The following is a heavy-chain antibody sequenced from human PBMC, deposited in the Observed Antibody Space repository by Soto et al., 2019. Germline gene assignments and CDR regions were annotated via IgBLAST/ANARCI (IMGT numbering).Heavy chain of an antibody. D-gene: IGHD3-3*01. CDR2: ISDGGERT. V-gene: IGHV3-23*01. J-gene: IGHJ6*02. CDR1: GFTFSDYV. Sequence: PGGSLRLSCVASGFTFSDYVMSWVRQVPGKGLEWVSSISDGGERTDYRDSVRGRFTISRDNARFTLHLQMNSLIVDDTAIYCCARDRSTDFGLDVWGQGTTVTVSS. CDR3: ARDRSTDFGLDV.